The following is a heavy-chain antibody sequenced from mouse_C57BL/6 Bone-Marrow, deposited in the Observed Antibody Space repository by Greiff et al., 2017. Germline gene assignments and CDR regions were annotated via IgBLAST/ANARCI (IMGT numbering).Heavy chain of an antibody. CDR1: VFPFSDYS. D-gene: IGHD1-1*01. Sequence: EVKLVESGGGLVQPGGSLKLSCAASVFPFSDYSMSWVRQTPEKRLEWVASISNGGGCTYYPDTVKGRFPISRDNAKTTLYLKMSRLKSEDTAMYYFARPPLTTTVVPFAYWGQGTLVTVSA. CDR3: ARPPLTTTVVPFAY. V-gene: IGHV5-12*01. J-gene: IGHJ3*01. CDR2: ISNGGGCT.